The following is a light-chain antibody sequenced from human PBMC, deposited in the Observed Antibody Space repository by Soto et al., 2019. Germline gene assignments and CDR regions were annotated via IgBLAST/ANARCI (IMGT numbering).Light chain of an antibody. CDR2: GAS. CDR3: QYYGASPPFT. Sequence: EIVLTQSPGTLSLSPGERATLSCRASQSVSSNLAWYQQKPGQAPRLLIYGASTRATGIPDRFTGSGSGTDFTLTISRLEPEDFAVYYCQYYGASPPFTFGPGTKVDIK. J-gene: IGKJ3*01. V-gene: IGKV3-20*01. CDR1: QSVSSN.